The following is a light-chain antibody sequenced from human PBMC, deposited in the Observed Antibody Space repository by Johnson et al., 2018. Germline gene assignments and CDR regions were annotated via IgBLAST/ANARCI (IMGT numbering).Light chain of an antibody. CDR2: ENN. V-gene: IGLV1-51*02. CDR1: SSNIGNNY. CDR3: GTWDSSLSAGNV. Sequence: QSVLTQPPSVSAAPGQKVTISCSGSSSNIGNNYVSWYKQLPGTAPKLLIYENNKRPSGIPDRFSGSKSGTSATLGITGLQTGDEADYYCGTWDSSLSAGNVFGTAPKVTVL. J-gene: IGLJ1*01.